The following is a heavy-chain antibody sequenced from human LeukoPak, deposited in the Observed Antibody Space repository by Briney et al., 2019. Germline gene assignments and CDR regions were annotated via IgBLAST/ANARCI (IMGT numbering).Heavy chain of an antibody. CDR1: GYTFTSYA. V-gene: IGHV1-3*01. J-gene: IGHJ4*02. CDR2: INAGNGNT. Sequence: ASVKVSCTASGYTFTSYAMHWVRQAPGQRLEWMGWINAGNGNTKYSQKFQGRVTITRDTSASTAYMELSSLRSEDTAVYYCARGPPEYPGDYWGQGTLVTVSS. CDR3: ARGPPEYPGDY. D-gene: IGHD2/OR15-2a*01.